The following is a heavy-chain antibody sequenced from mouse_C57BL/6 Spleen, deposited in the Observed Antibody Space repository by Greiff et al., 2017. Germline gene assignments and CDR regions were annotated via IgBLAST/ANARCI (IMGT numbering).Heavy chain of an antibody. CDR1: GYTFTSYW. Sequence: QVQLQQPGAELVRPGSSVKLSCKASGYTFTSYWMDWVKQRPGQGLEWIGNIYPSDSETHYNQKFKDKATLTVDKSSSTAYMRLSSLTSEDSAVYYCARGDYDRLGYWGQGTTLTVSS. J-gene: IGHJ2*01. V-gene: IGHV1-61*01. CDR2: IYPSDSET. CDR3: ARGDYDRLGY. D-gene: IGHD2-4*01.